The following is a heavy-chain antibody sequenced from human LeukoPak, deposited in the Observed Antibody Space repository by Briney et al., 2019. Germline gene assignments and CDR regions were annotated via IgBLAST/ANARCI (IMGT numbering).Heavy chain of an antibody. V-gene: IGHV1-2*02. Sequence: GASVKVSCKASGYTFTGYYMHWVRQAPGQGLEWMGWINPNSGGTNYAQKFQGRVTMTRDTSISTAYMELSRLRSDDTAVYYCARDLSGYSGYGCNWFDPWGQGTLVTVSS. CDR3: ARDLSGYSGYGCNWFDP. D-gene: IGHD5-12*01. CDR1: GYTFTGYY. CDR2: INPNSGGT. J-gene: IGHJ5*02.